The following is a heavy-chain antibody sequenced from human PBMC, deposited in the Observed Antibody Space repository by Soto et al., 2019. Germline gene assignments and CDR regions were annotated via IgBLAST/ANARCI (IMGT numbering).Heavy chain of an antibody. CDR2: IYYSGGT. D-gene: IGHD3-22*01. CDR1: GGSISSGDYY. Sequence: SETLSLTCTVSGGSISSGDYYWSWIRQPPGKGLEWIGYIYYSGGTYYNPSLRSRVTISVDTSKNQFSLKLSSVTAADTAVYYCARGYYDSSGYYIFDYWGQGTLVTVS. CDR3: ARGYYDSSGYYIFDY. J-gene: IGHJ4*02. V-gene: IGHV4-30-4*02.